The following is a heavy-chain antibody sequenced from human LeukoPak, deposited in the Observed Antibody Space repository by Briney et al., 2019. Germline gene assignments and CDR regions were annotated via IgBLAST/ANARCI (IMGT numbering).Heavy chain of an antibody. V-gene: IGHV3-66*02. CDR3: ARDRRYCSSTSCFYFDY. Sequence: GGSLRLSCAASGFTVSSNYMSWVRQAPGKGLERVSVIYSGGSTYYADSVKGRFTISRDNSKNTLYLQMNSLRAEDTAVYYCARDRRYCSSTSCFYFDYWGQGTLVTVSS. J-gene: IGHJ4*02. D-gene: IGHD2-2*01. CDR1: GFTVSSNY. CDR2: IYSGGST.